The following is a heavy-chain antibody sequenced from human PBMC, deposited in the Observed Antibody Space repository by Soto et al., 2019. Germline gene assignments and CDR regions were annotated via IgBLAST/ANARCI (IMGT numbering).Heavy chain of an antibody. CDR1: GYTFTSYG. D-gene: IGHD2-8*01. Sequence: GASVKVSCKASGYTFTSYGISWVRQAPGQGLEWMGWMNANSGNTGYAQKFQGRVTMTRNTSISTAYMELSSLRSEDTAVYYCARSKEGMLGYYYYYMDVWGKGTTVTVSS. V-gene: IGHV1-8*02. CDR2: MNANSGNT. CDR3: ARSKEGMLGYYYYYMDV. J-gene: IGHJ6*03.